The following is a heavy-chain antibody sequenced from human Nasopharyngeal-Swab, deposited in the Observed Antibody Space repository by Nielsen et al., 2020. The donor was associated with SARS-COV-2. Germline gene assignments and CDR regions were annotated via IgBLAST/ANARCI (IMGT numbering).Heavy chain of an antibody. J-gene: IGHJ4*02. D-gene: IGHD2-15*01. CDR3: AKTTVVAATLDY. Sequence: GSLRLSCAASGFTFSSYGMHWVRQAPGKGLEWVAGISYDGSNKYYADSVKGRFTISRDNSKNTLYLQMNSLRAEDTAVYYCAKTTVVAATLDYWGQGTLVTVSS. V-gene: IGHV3-30*18. CDR2: ISYDGSNK. CDR1: GFTFSSYG.